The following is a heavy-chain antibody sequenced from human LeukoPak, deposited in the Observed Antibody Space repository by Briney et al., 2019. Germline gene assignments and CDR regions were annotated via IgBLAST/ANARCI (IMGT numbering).Heavy chain of an antibody. D-gene: IGHD1-14*01. CDR2: IYYSGST. CDR1: GGSISSGGYY. Sequence: SETLSLTCTVSGGSISSGGYYWSWIRQHPGKGLEWIGYIYYSGSTYYNPSLKSRVTISVDTSKSQFSLKLSSVTAADTAVYYCARDQRIINPVSNAFDIWGQGTMVTVSS. V-gene: IGHV4-31*03. J-gene: IGHJ3*02. CDR3: ARDQRIINPVSNAFDI.